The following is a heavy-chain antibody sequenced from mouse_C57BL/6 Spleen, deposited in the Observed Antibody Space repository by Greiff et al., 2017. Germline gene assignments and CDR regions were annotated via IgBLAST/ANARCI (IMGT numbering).Heavy chain of an antibody. CDR3: TRGSNCTYYYAMDY. V-gene: IGHV1-15*01. D-gene: IGHD2-5*01. J-gene: IGHJ4*01. CDR1: GYTFTDYE. Sequence: QVQLQQSGAELVRPGASVTLSCKASGYTFTDYEMHWVKQTPVHGLEWIGAIDPETGGTAYNQKFKGKAILTADNSSSTAYMELRSLTSEDSAVYYCTRGSNCTYYYAMDYWGQGTSVTVSS. CDR2: IDPETGGT.